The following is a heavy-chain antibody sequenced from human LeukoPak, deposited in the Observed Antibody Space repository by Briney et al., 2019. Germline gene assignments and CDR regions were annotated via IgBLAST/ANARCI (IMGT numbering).Heavy chain of an antibody. V-gene: IGHV4-4*07. CDR3: AREASLVGTGTKFARIFDY. CDR2: IYTSGST. D-gene: IGHD1-7*01. J-gene: IGHJ4*02. Sequence: SETLSLTCAVYGGSISSYYWSWIRQPAGKGLEWIRRIYTSGSTNYNPSLKSRVTMSVDTSKNQFSLKLSSVTAADTAVYYCAREASLVGTGTKFARIFDYWGQGTLVTVSS. CDR1: GGSISSYY.